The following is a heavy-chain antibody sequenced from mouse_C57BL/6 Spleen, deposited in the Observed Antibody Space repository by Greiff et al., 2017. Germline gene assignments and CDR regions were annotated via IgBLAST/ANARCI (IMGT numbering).Heavy chain of an antibody. CDR1: GFTFTDYY. CDR2: IRNKANGYTT. CDR3: ASSYSSGYEN. D-gene: IGHD3-2*02. V-gene: IGHV7-3*01. J-gene: IGHJ3*01. Sequence: DVPLVESGGGLVQPGGSLSLSCAASGFTFTDYYMSWVRQPPGKALEWLGFIRNKANGYTTEYSASVKGRFTISRDNSQSILYLQMNALRAEDSATYYCASSYSSGYENWGQGTLVTVSA.